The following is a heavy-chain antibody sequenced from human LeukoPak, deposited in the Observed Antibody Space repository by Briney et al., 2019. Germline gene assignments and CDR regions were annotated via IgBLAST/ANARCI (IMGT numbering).Heavy chain of an antibody. CDR3: ASLHDYGDYPDAFDI. V-gene: IGHV4-30-4*01. J-gene: IGHJ3*02. CDR1: GGSISSGDYY. D-gene: IGHD4-17*01. CDR2: IYYSGST. Sequence: PSETLSLTCTVSGGSISSGDYYWSWIRQPPGKGLEWIGYIYYSGSTYYNPSLKSRVTISVDTSKNQFSLKLSSATAADTAVYYCASLHDYGDYPDAFDIWGQGTMVTVSS.